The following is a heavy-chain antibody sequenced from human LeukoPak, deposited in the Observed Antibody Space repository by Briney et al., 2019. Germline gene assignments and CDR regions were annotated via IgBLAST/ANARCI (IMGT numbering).Heavy chain of an antibody. CDR2: INHSGST. CDR3: ASIVVVPAAHNWFDP. CDR1: GGSFSGYY. D-gene: IGHD2-2*01. V-gene: IGHV4-34*01. Sequence: SETLSLTCAVYGGSFSGYYWSWIRQPPGKGLEWIGEINHSGSTNYNPSLKSRVTISVDTSKNQFSLKLSSVTAADTAVYYCASIVVVPAAHNWFDPWGRGTLVTVSS. J-gene: IGHJ5*02.